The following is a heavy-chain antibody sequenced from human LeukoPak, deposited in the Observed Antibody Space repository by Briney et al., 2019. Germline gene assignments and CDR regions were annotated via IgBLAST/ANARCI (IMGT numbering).Heavy chain of an antibody. CDR3: ARHLPGWYYFDY. J-gene: IGHJ4*02. D-gene: IGHD6-19*01. V-gene: IGHV4-39*01. Sequence: SETLSLTCTVPGGSISSSSSYWGWIRQPPGKGLEWVGSVYYSGNTYYNPSLESRVTVSVDTSKNQFSLKLSSVTAADTAVYYCARHLPGWYYFDYWGQGTRVTVSS. CDR2: VYYSGNT. CDR1: GGSISSSSSY.